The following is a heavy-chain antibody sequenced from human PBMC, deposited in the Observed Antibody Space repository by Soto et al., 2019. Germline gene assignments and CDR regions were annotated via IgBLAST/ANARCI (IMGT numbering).Heavy chain of an antibody. CDR1: GFTFSSYS. CDR2: ISSSSSYI. CDR3: AREAAAGTVWLPFDY. D-gene: IGHD6-13*01. Sequence: GGSLRLSCAASGFTFSSYSMNWVRQAPGKGLEWVSSISSSSSYIYYADSVKGRFTISRDNAKNSLYLQMNSLRAEDTAVYYCAREAAAGTVWLPFDYWGQGTLVTVSS. V-gene: IGHV3-21*01. J-gene: IGHJ4*02.